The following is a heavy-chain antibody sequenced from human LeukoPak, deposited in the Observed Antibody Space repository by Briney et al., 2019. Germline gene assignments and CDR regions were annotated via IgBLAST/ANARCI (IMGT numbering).Heavy chain of an antibody. Sequence: GGSLRLSCAASGFTFSSYAMHWVRQAPGKGLEYVSAISSNGGSTYYANSVKGRFTISRDNSKNTLYLQMGSLRAEDMAVYYCARSKYPYFDYWGQGTLVTVSS. CDR3: ARSKYPYFDY. CDR1: GFTFSSYA. CDR2: ISSNGGST. J-gene: IGHJ4*02. D-gene: IGHD2-2*01. V-gene: IGHV3-64*01.